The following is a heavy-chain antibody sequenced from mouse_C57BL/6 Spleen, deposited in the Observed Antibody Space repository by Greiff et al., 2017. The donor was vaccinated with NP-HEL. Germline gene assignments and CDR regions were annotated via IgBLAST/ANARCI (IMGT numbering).Heavy chain of an antibody. D-gene: IGHD1-1*01. Sequence: VQLVESGAELVKPGASVKISCKASGYAFSSYWMNWVKQRPGKGLEWIGQIYPGDGDTNYNGKFKGKATLTADKSSSTAYMQLSSLTSEDSAVYFCAREDGSSLFAYWGQGTRVTVSA. CDR1: GYAFSSYW. J-gene: IGHJ3*01. V-gene: IGHV1-80*01. CDR3: AREDGSSLFAY. CDR2: IYPGDGDT.